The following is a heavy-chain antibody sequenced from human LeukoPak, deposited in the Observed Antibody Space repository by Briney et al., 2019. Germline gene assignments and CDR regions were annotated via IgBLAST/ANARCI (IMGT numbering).Heavy chain of an antibody. CDR2: ISSTSSYI. V-gene: IGHV3-21*01. CDR3: ARDLTVAQEYYFDY. Sequence: GGSLRLSCAASGFTFSSYNMNWVRQASGKGLEWVSSISSTSSYIYYADSVKGRFTISRDNVKNSLYLQMNSLRAEDTAVHYCARDLTVAQEYYFDYWGQGTLVTVSS. J-gene: IGHJ4*02. CDR1: GFTFSSYN.